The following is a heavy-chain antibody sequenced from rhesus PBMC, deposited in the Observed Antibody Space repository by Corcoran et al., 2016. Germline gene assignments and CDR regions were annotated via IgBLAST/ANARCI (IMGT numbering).Heavy chain of an antibody. CDR2: ISGSGGSP. CDR1: GGSISSNY. J-gene: IGHJ2*01. V-gene: IGHV4-173*01. Sequence: QVQLQESGPGLVKPAETLSLTCAVSGGSISSNYWSWIRQTPGKGLEWIGRISGSGGSPASHPTLKGRFTISTATAKNQFSRKLSSVTAADAAVYYCARAAEEYCTGSGCYEGWYFDLWGPGTPITISS. D-gene: IGHD2-21*01. CDR3: ARAAEEYCTGSGCYEGWYFDL.